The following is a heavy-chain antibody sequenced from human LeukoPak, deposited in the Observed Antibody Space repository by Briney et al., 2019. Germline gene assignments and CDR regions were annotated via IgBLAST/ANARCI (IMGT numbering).Heavy chain of an antibody. D-gene: IGHD6-25*01. V-gene: IGHV1-8*03. CDR3: ARTTSFTATGYDY. CDR2: MNPKNGDS. CDR1: GYTFTDYH. Sequence: ASVSVSCKASGYTFTDYHINWVRQAAGQGLEWVGWMNPKNGDSGYAQKFQGRVTITRDTSISTSYMELRSLRPDDTAVYFCARTTSFTATGYDYWGQGTLVTVSS. J-gene: IGHJ4*02.